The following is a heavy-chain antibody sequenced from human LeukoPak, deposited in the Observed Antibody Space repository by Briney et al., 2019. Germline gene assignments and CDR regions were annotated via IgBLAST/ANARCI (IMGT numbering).Heavy chain of an antibody. J-gene: IGHJ6*02. CDR1: GGSISSGGYY. Sequence: SETLSLTCTVSGGSISSGGYYWSWIRQHPGKGLEWIGYIYYSGSTYYNPSLKSRVTISVDTSKNQFSLKLSSVTAADTAVYYCARGHDILTFRAGMDVWGQGTTVTVSS. CDR3: ARGHDILTFRAGMDV. CDR2: IYYSGST. D-gene: IGHD3-9*01. V-gene: IGHV4-31*03.